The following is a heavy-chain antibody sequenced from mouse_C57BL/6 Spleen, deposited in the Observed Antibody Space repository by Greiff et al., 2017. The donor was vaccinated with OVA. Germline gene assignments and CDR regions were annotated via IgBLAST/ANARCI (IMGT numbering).Heavy chain of an antibody. Sequence: QVQLQQSGPELVKTGASVKISCKASGYAFSRSWMNWVKQRPGKGLEWLGRIYPGDGDTNYNGKFKGKATLTADKSSSTAYMQLSNLTSEDSAVYFCARELGPFDYWGQVTALTVYS. V-gene: IGHV1-82*01. J-gene: IGHJ2*01. CDR3: ARELGPFDY. CDR1: GYAFSRSW. CDR2: IYPGDGDT. D-gene: IGHD4-1*01.